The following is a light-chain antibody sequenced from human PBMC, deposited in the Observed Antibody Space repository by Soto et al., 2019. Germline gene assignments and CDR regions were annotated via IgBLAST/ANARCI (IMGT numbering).Light chain of an antibody. J-gene: IGLJ2*01. CDR3: SSYAGSSSVV. V-gene: IGLV2-8*01. Sequence: QAVVTQPPSASGSPGQSVTISCTGATSDIGGYNYVSWYQQHPGKAPKVIIYEVNKRPSGVPDRFSGSKSANTASLTVSGLQAEDEADYYCSSYAGSSSVVFGGGTQLTVL. CDR1: TSDIGGYNY. CDR2: EVN.